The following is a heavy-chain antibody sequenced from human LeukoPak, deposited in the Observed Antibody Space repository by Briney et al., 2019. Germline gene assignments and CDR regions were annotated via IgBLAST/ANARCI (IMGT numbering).Heavy chain of an antibody. D-gene: IGHD3-10*01. CDR3: ASDRLLWFGELLNAFDV. V-gene: IGHV4-38-2*02. Sequence: KASETLSLTCTVSGYSISSSYYWGWIRQPPGKGLERIGSIYHSGNTYYNPSLKSRVTISVDTSKNHFSLQLSSVTAADTALYYCASDRLLWFGELLNAFDVWGQGTVVTVSS. J-gene: IGHJ3*01. CDR2: IYHSGNT. CDR1: GYSISSSYY.